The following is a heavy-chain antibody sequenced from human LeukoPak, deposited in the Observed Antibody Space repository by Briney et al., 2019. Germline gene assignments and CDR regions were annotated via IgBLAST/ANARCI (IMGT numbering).Heavy chain of an antibody. D-gene: IGHD6-6*01. CDR2: ISHFGST. CDR3: ARGGRAARPLARFDP. Sequence: SETLSLTCAVSGASFSDYYWNWLRQPPGKGLEWIGEISHFGSTDYNPSLKSRVTISVDTSKNQFSLKLSSVTAADTAVYYCARGGRAARPLARFDPWGQGTLVTVSS. CDR1: GASFSDYY. V-gene: IGHV4-34*01. J-gene: IGHJ5*02.